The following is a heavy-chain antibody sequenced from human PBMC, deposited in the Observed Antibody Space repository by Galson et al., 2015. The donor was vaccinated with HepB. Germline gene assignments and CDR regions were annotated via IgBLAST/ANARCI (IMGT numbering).Heavy chain of an antibody. CDR3: AKLDSSGCS. CDR1: GFIFRNYG. V-gene: IGHV3-33*06. D-gene: IGHD3-22*01. CDR2: IWYDGRDQ. J-gene: IGHJ4*02. Sequence: SLRLSCATSGFIFRNYGMHWVRQAPGTGLEWVAVIWYDGRDQKYADSVWGRFTISRDNSRNTLYLQMSSLRVEDAALYYCAKLDSSGCSWGQGTLVTVSS.